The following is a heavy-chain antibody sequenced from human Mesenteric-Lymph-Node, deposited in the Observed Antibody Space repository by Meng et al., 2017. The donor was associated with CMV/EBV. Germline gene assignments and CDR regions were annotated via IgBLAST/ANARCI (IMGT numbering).Heavy chain of an antibody. CDR2: IYLTGNT. D-gene: IGHD2-15*01. CDR1: GDSISSHY. CDR3: AREITHCSGGSCYYFDF. J-gene: IGHJ4*02. V-gene: IGHV4-38-2*02. Sequence: SETLSLTCTVSGDSISSHYWGWIRQPPGKGLEWIGRIYLTGNTHYNPYLTSRVTISVDTSKNRFSLKLSSVTAADTAVYYCAREITHCSGGSCYYFDFWGQGTLVTVSS.